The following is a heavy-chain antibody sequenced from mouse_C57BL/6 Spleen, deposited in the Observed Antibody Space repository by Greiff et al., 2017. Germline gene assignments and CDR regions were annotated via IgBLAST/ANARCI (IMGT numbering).Heavy chain of an antibody. CDR2: IDPENGDT. D-gene: IGHD2-10*01. CDR3: TLLSYYFDY. V-gene: IGHV14-4*01. CDR1: GFNIKDDY. J-gene: IGHJ2*01. Sequence: EVNVVESGAELVRPGASVKLSCTASGFNIKDDYMHWVKQRPEQGLEWIGWIDPENGDTEYASKFQGKATITADTSSNTAYLQLSSLTSEDTAVYYCTLLSYYFDYWGQGTTLTVSS.